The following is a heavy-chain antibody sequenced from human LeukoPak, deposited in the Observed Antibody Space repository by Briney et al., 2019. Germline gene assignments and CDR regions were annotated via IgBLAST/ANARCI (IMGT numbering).Heavy chain of an antibody. CDR2: ISAYNGNT. CDR3: ARGAAYGDSVDY. Sequence: ASVKVSCKASGYTFTGYYMHWVRQAPGQGLEWMGWISAYNGNTNYAQKLQGRVTMTTDTSTSTAYMELRSLRSDDTAVYYCARGAAYGDSVDYWGQGTLVTVSS. V-gene: IGHV1-18*04. D-gene: IGHD4-17*01. CDR1: GYTFTGYY. J-gene: IGHJ4*02.